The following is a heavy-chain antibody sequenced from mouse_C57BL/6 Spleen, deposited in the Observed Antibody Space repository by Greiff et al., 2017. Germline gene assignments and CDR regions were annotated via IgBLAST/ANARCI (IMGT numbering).Heavy chain of an antibody. D-gene: IGHD2-3*01. Sequence: VQLQQSGAELVRPGASVKLSCKASGYTFTDYYINWVKQRPGQGLEWIARIYPGSGNTYYNEKFKGKATLTAEKSSSTAYMQLSSLTSEDSAVYFCARNGYYSYYFDYWGQGTTLTVSS. V-gene: IGHV1-76*01. J-gene: IGHJ2*01. CDR1: GYTFTDYY. CDR2: IYPGSGNT. CDR3: ARNGYYSYYFDY.